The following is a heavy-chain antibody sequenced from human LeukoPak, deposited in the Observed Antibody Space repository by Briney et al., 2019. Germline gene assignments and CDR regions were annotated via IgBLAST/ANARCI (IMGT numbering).Heavy chain of an antibody. V-gene: IGHV3-21*01. CDR3: ARSRPPRGGSWFDP. J-gene: IGHJ5*02. Sequence: GGGLVKPGGSLRLSCAASGFTFSSYSMNWVRQAPGKGLEWVSSISSSSSYIYYADSMKGRFTISRDNAKNSLYLQMNSLRAEDTAVYYCARSRPPRGGSWFDPWGQGTLVTVSS. CDR2: ISSSSSYI. D-gene: IGHD3-10*01. CDR1: GFTFSSYS.